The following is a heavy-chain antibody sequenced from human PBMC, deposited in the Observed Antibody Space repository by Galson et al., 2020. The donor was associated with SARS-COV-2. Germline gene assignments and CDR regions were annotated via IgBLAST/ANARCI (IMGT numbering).Heavy chain of an antibody. D-gene: IGHD5-12*01. CDR2: MSYDGSYK. CDR1: GFTFSSYT. CDR3: ARSHVAPGISGLDV. Sequence: GGSLRLSCAASGFTFSSYTMHWVRQASGKGLEWVADMSYDGSYKDYTDSVKGRFTISRDNSNNTLFLHMNSLRPGDTAVYFCARSHVAPGISGLDVWGQGTTVTVSS. V-gene: IGHV3-30-3*01. J-gene: IGHJ6*02.